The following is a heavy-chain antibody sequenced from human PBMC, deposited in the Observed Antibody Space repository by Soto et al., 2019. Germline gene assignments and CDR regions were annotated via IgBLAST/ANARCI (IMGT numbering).Heavy chain of an antibody. CDR3: ARETPTLGYCSSTSCQGFYYYGMDV. Sequence: PGESLKISCKGSGYSFTSYWISWVRQMPGKGLEWMGRIDPSDSYTNYSPSFQGHVTISADKSISTAYLQWSSLKASDTAMYYCARETPTLGYCSSTSCQGFYYYGMDVWGQGTTVTVSS. D-gene: IGHD2-2*01. J-gene: IGHJ6*02. CDR1: GYSFTSYW. CDR2: IDPSDSYT. V-gene: IGHV5-10-1*01.